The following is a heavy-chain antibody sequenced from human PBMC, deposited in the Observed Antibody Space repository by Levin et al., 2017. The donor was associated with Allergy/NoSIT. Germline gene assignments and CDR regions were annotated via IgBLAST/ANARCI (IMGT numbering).Heavy chain of an antibody. J-gene: IGHJ4*02. CDR1: GFTFSSYA. D-gene: IGHD3-22*01. V-gene: IGHV3-23*01. CDR3: AKARDYYDSSGYYFDY. Sequence: GESLKISCAASGFTFSSYAMSWVRQAPGKGLEWVSAISGSGGSTYYADSVKGRFTISRDNSKNTLYLQMNSLRAEDTAVYYCAKARDYYDSSGYYFDYWGQGTLVTVSS. CDR2: ISGSGGST.